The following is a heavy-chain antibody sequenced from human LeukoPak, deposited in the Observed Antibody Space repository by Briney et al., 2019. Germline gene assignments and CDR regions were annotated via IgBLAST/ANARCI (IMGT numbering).Heavy chain of an antibody. J-gene: IGHJ6*02. CDR1: GFTFSSYW. D-gene: IGHD6-19*01. V-gene: IGHV3-74*01. CDR2: IESDGSST. Sequence: SGGSLRLSCAASGFTFSSYWTHWVRQAPGKGLVWVSRIESDGSSTTYADSVKGRFSISRDNAKNTLFLQMDSLRADDTAVYYCARAPGGWYGMDVWGQGTTVTVSS. CDR3: ARAPGGWYGMDV.